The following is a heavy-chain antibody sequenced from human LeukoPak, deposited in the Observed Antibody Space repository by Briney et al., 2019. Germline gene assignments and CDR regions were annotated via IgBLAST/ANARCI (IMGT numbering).Heavy chain of an antibody. V-gene: IGHV4-39*01. CDR1: GVSISNSNSY. D-gene: IGHD2-15*01. CDR3: ARAPGTPSDECWFDP. J-gene: IGHJ5*02. Sequence: SETLSLTCSVSGVSISNSNSYWGWIRQPPGKGLEWIGSIYYSGNTYYNASLKSQVSISIDTSKNQFSLKLTSVTAADTAVYYCARAPGTPSDECWFDPWGQGTLVTVSS. CDR2: IYYSGNT.